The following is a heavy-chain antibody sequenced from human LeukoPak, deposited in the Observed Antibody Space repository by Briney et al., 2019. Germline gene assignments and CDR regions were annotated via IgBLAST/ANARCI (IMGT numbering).Heavy chain of an antibody. V-gene: IGHV4-34*01. D-gene: IGHD6-19*01. CDR3: ARGGSSGWYGTQYYYYGMDI. J-gene: IGHJ6*02. Sequence: PSETLSLTCAVYGGSFSGYYWSWIRQPPGNGLEWIGEINHSGSTNYNPSLKSRVTISVDTSKNQFSLKLSSVTAADTAVYYCARGGSSGWYGTQYYYYGMDIWGQGTTVTVSS. CDR1: GGSFSGYY. CDR2: INHSGST.